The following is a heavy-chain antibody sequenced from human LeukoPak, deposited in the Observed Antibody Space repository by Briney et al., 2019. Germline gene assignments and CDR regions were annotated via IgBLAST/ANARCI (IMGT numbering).Heavy chain of an antibody. J-gene: IGHJ5*02. V-gene: IGHV4-4*09. Sequence: PSETLSLTCAVSGVSMNNNYWAWIRQSPGGKLEWIGYMSFSGSATYNPSLYSRVSISVDSSKNQFSLDLTSLTAADTAVYYCARGDDLLTGSYDWFNPWGQGTLVIVSS. CDR3: ARGDDLLTGSYDWFNP. D-gene: IGHD3-9*01. CDR2: MSFSGSA. CDR1: GVSMNNNY.